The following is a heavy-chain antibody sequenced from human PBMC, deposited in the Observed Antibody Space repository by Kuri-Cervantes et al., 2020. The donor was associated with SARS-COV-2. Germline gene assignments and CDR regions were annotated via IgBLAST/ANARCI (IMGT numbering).Heavy chain of an antibody. D-gene: IGHD3-3*01. CDR3: ARFGMYYDFWSGYRSPDAFDI. Sequence: GSLRLSCAVYGGSFSGYYWSWIRQPPGKGLEWIGEINHSGSTNYNPSLKSRVTISVDTSKNQFSLKLSAVTAADTAVYYCARFGMYYDFWSGYRSPDAFDIWGQGTMVTVSS. V-gene: IGHV4-34*01. CDR2: INHSGST. J-gene: IGHJ3*02. CDR1: GGSFSGYY.